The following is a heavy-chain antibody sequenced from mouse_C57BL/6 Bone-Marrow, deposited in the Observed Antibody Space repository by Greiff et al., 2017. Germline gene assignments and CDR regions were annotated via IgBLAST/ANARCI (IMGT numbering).Heavy chain of an antibody. V-gene: IGHV5-15*01. CDR1: GFTFSDYG. CDR3: ARQGDYGSSYGFAY. D-gene: IGHD1-1*01. Sequence: EVKLLESGGGLVQPGGSLKLSCAASGFTFSDYGMAWVRQAPRKGPEWVAFISNLAYSIYYADTVTGRVTISRENAKNTLYLEMSSLRSEDTAMYYCARQGDYGSSYGFAYWGQGTLVTVSA. CDR2: ISNLAYSI. J-gene: IGHJ3*01.